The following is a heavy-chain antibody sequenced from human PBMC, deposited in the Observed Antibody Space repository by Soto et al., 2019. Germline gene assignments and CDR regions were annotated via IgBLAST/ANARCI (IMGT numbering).Heavy chain of an antibody. CDR3: ARPRDSSGTFDY. J-gene: IGHJ4*02. V-gene: IGHV5-10-1*01. Sequence: GESLKISCKGSGYSFAGYWITWVRQKPGKGLEWMGRIDPSDSQTYYSPSFRGHVTISATKSITTAYLQWSSLKASDTAMYYCARPRDSSGTFDYWGQGTMVTVSS. CDR1: GYSFAGYW. CDR2: IDPSDSQT. D-gene: IGHD6-19*01.